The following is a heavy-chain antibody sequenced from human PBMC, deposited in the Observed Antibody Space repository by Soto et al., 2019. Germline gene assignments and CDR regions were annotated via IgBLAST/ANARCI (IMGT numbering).Heavy chain of an antibody. CDR2: IFHTGGT. V-gene: IGHV4-4*02. CDR1: SDSIAGENW. J-gene: IGHJ4*02. CDR3: ARVFSSGSGWMYYFDF. Sequence: QVQLQESGPGLVKPSETLSLTCTVSSDSIAGENWWSWVRQPPGMGLEWIGEIFHTGGTNYNPSLKRRVTMEVDKSKNQFSLKLSSATAADTAVYYCARVFSSGSGWMYYFDFWGQGTLVSVSS. D-gene: IGHD6-25*01.